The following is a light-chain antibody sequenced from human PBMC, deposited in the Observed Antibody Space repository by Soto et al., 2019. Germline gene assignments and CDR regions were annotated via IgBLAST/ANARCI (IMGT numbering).Light chain of an antibody. J-gene: IGKJ1*01. V-gene: IGKV3-15*01. CDR1: QSVRRN. CDR3: QQYNNWPET. Sequence: EIVKTQSPATLSVSPGERATLSCRARQSVRRNLAWYQQRPGQAPRLLIYGASTRATGIPARVSGSGSGTEFTLTISSLQSEDCAVYYCQQYNNWPETFGQGTKVDI. CDR2: GAS.